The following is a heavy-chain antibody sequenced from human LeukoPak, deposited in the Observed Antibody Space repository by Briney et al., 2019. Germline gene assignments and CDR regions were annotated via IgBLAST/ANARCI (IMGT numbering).Heavy chain of an antibody. CDR3: ARDLGLGLFDY. Sequence: ASVMVSCKASGYTFTGYYMHWVRQAPGQGLEWMGWINPNSGGTNYARKFQGRVTMTGDTSISTAYMELSRLRSDDTAVYYCARDLGLGLFDYWGQGTLVTVSS. V-gene: IGHV1-2*02. CDR1: GYTFTGYY. CDR2: INPNSGGT. J-gene: IGHJ4*02. D-gene: IGHD1-26*01.